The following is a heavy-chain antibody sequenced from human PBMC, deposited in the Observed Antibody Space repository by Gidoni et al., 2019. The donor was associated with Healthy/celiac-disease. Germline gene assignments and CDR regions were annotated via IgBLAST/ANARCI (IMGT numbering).Heavy chain of an antibody. J-gene: IGHJ6*02. D-gene: IGHD4-17*01. V-gene: IGHV3-48*02. CDR3: ARDPTTVTTNRVYYYYGMDV. CDR1: GFTFSSYS. Sequence: EVQLVESGGGLVQPGGSLRLSCAASGFTFSSYSMNWVRQAPGKGLEWVSYISSSSSTIYYADSVKGRFTISRDNAKNSLYLQMNSLRDEDTAVYYCARDPTTVTTNRVYYYYGMDVWGQVTTVTVSS. CDR2: ISSSSSTI.